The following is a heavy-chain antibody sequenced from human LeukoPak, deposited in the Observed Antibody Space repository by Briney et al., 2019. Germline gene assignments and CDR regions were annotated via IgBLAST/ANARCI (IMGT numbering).Heavy chain of an antibody. CDR2: ISYDGSNK. J-gene: IGHJ4*02. V-gene: IGHV3-30*04. D-gene: IGHD1-14*01. Sequence: GRSLRLSCAASGFTFSSYAMHWVRQAPGKGLEWVAVISYDGSNKYYADSVKGRFTISRDNSKNTLYLQMNSLRAEDTAVYYCARTPEGFYYFDYWGQGTLVTVSS. CDR1: GFTFSSYA. CDR3: ARTPEGFYYFDY.